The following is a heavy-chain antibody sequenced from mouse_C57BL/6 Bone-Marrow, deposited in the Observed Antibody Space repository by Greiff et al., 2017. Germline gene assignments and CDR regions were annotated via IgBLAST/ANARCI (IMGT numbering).Heavy chain of an antibody. CDR2: IHPNSGST. D-gene: IGHD1-1*01. CDR1: GYTFTSYW. CDR3: ARRDYYGSTRAWFAY. Sequence: QVQLQQPGAELVKPGASVKLSCKASGYTFTSYWMHWVKQRPGQGLEWIGMIHPNSGSTNYNEKFKSKATLTVDKSSSTAYMQLSSLTSEDSAVYYCARRDYYGSTRAWFAYWGQVTLVTVSA. J-gene: IGHJ3*01. V-gene: IGHV1-64*01.